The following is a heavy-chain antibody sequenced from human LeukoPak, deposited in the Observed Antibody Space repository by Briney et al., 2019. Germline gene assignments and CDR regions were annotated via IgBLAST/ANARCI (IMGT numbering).Heavy chain of an antibody. V-gene: IGHV4-59*01. Sequence: SETLSLTCTVSGGSISSYCWSWIRQPPGKGLEWIGYIYYSGSTNYNPSLKSRVTISVDTSKNQFSLKLSSVTAADTAVYYCARDDSGIDAFDIWGQGTMVTVSS. CDR3: ARDDSGIDAFDI. J-gene: IGHJ3*02. CDR1: GGSISSYC. CDR2: IYYSGST. D-gene: IGHD3-10*01.